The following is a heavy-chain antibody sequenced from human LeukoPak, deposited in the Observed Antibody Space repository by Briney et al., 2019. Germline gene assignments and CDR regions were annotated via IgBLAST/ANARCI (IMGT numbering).Heavy chain of an antibody. CDR3: ARDRYYDRTFDY. D-gene: IGHD3-22*01. CDR2: MNPNSGNT. CDR1: GYTFTSYD. V-gene: IGHV1-8*03. Sequence: ASVKVSCKASGYTFTSYDINWVRQATGQGLEWMGWMNPNSGNTGYAQKFQGRVTITRNTSISTAYMELSSLRSEDTAVYYCARDRYYDRTFDYWGQGTLVTVSS. J-gene: IGHJ4*02.